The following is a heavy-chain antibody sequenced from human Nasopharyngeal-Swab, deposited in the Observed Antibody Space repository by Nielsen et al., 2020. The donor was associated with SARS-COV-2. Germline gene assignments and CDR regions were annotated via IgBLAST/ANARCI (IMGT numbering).Heavy chain of an antibody. J-gene: IGHJ4*02. V-gene: IGHV4-31*03. CDR1: GGSISSGGYY. CDR2: IYYSGST. D-gene: IGHD3-22*01. Sequence: LRLSCTVSGGSISSGGYYWSWIRQHPGKGLEWIGYIYYSGSTYYNPSLKSRVTISVDTSKNQFSLKLSSVTAADTAVYYCARGYYYEVPDYWGQGTLVTVSS. CDR3: ARGYYYEVPDY.